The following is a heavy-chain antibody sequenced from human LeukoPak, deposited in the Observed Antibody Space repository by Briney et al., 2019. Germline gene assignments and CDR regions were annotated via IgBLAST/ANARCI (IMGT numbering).Heavy chain of an antibody. J-gene: IGHJ4*02. CDR3: ARDVGSPYYFDY. CDR2: VYYSGST. D-gene: IGHD6-19*01. CDR1: GGSIGSGGYY. Sequence: SETLSLTCTVSGGSIGSGGYYWSWIRQHPGKGLEWIGYVYYSGSTFYGPSLKSRVTISVDTSKNQFSLKLSSVTAADTAVYYCARDVGSPYYFDYWGQGTLVTVSS. V-gene: IGHV4-31*03.